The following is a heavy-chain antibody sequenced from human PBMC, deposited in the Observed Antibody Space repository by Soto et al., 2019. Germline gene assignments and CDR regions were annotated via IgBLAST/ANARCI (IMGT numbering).Heavy chain of an antibody. V-gene: IGHV1-18*01. CDR3: ARDSRGYCSSTSCYDWFDP. J-gene: IGHJ5*02. Sequence: QVQLVQSGAEVKKPGASVKVSCKASGYTFTIYGISWVRQAPGQGLEWMGWISAYNGNTNYAHKLQGRVTMTTDTSTSPAYMELRSLRSGDTAVYYCARDSRGYCSSTSCYDWFDPWGQGTLVTGSS. D-gene: IGHD2-2*01. CDR2: ISAYNGNT. CDR1: GYTFTIYG.